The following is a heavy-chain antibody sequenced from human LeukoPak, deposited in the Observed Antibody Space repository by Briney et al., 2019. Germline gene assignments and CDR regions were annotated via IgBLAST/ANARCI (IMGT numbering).Heavy chain of an antibody. CDR2: INHSGST. CDR1: GGSFSGYY. D-gene: IGHD5-24*01. Sequence: SETLSLTCAVYGGSFSGYYWSWIRQPPGKGLEWIGEINHSGSTNYNPSLKSRVTISVDTSKNQFSLKLSSVTAADTAVYYCASNLDGYIGRWGQGTLVTVSS. CDR3: ASNLDGYIGR. V-gene: IGHV4-34*01. J-gene: IGHJ4*02.